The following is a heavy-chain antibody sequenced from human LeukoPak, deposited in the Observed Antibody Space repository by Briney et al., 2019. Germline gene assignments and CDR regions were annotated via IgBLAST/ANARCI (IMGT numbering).Heavy chain of an antibody. CDR3: ASSIAARKGFDY. D-gene: IGHD6-6*01. Sequence: SETLSLTCTVSGVSISSYYWSWIRQPPGKGLEWFGYIYYSGSTNYNPSLKSRVTISVDTSKNQFSLKLSSVTAADTAVYYCASSIAARKGFDYWGQGTLVTVSS. V-gene: IGHV4-59*01. CDR2: IYYSGST. J-gene: IGHJ4*02. CDR1: GVSISSYY.